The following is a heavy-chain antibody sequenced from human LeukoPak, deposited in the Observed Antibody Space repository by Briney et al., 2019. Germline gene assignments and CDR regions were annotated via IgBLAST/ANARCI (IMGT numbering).Heavy chain of an antibody. J-gene: IGHJ2*01. CDR1: GGSISIGDDS. CDR3: ARSYDSGGGNWYFDL. Sequence: PSQTLSLTCAVSGGSISIGDDSWSWIRQPPGKGLEWIGYIYHSGSTYYNPSLKSRVTISVDRSKNQFSLKLSSLTAADTAVYYCARSYDSGGGNWYFDLWGRGTLVTVSS. D-gene: IGHD3-22*01. CDR2: IYHSGST. V-gene: IGHV4-30-2*01.